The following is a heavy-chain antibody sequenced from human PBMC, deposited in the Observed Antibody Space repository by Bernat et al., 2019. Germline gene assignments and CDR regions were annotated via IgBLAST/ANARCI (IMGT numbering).Heavy chain of an antibody. D-gene: IGHD2-2*02. CDR3: ARAIVVVPAAISGRFDY. J-gene: IGHJ4*02. V-gene: IGHV1-3*01. CDR1: GYTFTSYA. CDR2: INAGNGNT. Sequence: QVQLVQSGAEVKKPGASVKVSCKASGYTFTSYAMHWVRQAPGQRLEWMGWINAGNGNTKYSQKFQGRVTITRDTSASTAYMELSSLRSEDTAVYYCARAIVVVPAAISGRFDYWGQGTLVTVS.